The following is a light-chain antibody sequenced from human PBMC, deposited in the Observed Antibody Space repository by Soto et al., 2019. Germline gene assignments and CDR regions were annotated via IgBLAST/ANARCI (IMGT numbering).Light chain of an antibody. Sequence: EIVMTQSPVTLSVSPGDRATLSCRASQSVNSNLAWYQQRPGQPPRLLIYRASTRATGIPARFSGSGSGTEFSLTISSLQSEDFAVYYCQQYSTWPPRYTFGQGTKLEI. CDR1: QSVNSN. CDR2: RAS. V-gene: IGKV3-15*01. J-gene: IGKJ2*01. CDR3: QQYSTWPPRYT.